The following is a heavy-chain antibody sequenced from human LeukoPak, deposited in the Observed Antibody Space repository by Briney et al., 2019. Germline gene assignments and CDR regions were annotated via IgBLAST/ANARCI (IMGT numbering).Heavy chain of an antibody. CDR3: AREIVTTTGVPKYYFDS. J-gene: IGHJ4*02. D-gene: IGHD5-12*01. V-gene: IGHV3-7*01. Sequence: PGGSLRLSCAASGFTFSSYWMSWVRQAPGKGLEWVANIKQDGGENYYVDSVKGRFTISRDNAENSLYLQMNSLRAEDTAVYSCAREIVTTTGVPKYYFDSWGQGTLVTVSS. CDR2: IKQDGGEN. CDR1: GFTFSSYW.